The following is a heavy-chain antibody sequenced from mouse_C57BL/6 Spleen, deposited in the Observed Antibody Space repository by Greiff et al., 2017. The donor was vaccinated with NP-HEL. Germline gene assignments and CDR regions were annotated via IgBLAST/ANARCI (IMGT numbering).Heavy chain of an antibody. CDR2: LWRGGST. V-gene: IGHV2-5*01. CDR1: GFSLTSYG. J-gene: IGHJ4*01. D-gene: IGHD1-1*01. Sequence: VQLQQSGPGLVQPSQSLSITCTVSGFSLTSYGVPWVRQSPGKGLEWLGVLWRGGSTDYNAAFMSRLSITKDNSKSQVFFKMNSLQADDTAIYYCAKGRTTERAMDYWGQGTSVTVSS. CDR3: AKGRTTERAMDY.